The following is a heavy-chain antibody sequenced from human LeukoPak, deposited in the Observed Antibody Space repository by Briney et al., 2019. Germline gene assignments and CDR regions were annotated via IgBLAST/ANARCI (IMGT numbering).Heavy chain of an antibody. CDR3: AKDIAYTSHRPDF. J-gene: IGHJ4*02. D-gene: IGHD2-2*01. V-gene: IGHV3-9*01. CDR1: GFTFDVYA. CDR2: ISWDSGSI. Sequence: GGSLRLSCAASGFTFDVYAMQWVRQASGKGLEGVADISWDSGSIGYAGSVKGRFTISRDNAKNSLYLEMNSLRPEDTAFYFCAKDIAYTSHRPDFWGKGTLVTVSS.